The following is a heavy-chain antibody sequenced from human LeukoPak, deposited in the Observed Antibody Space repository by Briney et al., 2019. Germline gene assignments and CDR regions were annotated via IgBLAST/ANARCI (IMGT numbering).Heavy chain of an antibody. CDR3: ARAQVVVVPAAHYLDY. D-gene: IGHD2-2*01. CDR2: INPSGYT. V-gene: IGHV1-46*01. Sequence: ASVKVSCKASGHTFSSNYIHWVRQAPGQGLEWMGIINPSGYTTYAQKFQGRVTMTRDTSTSTVYMELSSLRSEDTAVYYCARAQVVVVPAAHYLDYWGQGTLVTVSS. J-gene: IGHJ4*02. CDR1: GHTFSSNY.